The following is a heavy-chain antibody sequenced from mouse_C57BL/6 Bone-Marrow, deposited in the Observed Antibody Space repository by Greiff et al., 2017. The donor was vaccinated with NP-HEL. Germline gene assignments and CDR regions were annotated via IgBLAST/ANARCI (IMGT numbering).Heavy chain of an antibody. CDR2: IDPSDIYT. V-gene: IGHV1-50*01. Sequence: QVQLQQPGAELVKPGASVKLSCKASGYTFTSYWMQWVKQRPGQGLEWIGEIDPSDIYTNYNQKFKGKATLTVDTSSSTAYMQLSSLTSEDSAVYYCARGWLLQDYFDYWGQGTTLTVSS. J-gene: IGHJ2*01. CDR3: ARGWLLQDYFDY. D-gene: IGHD2-3*01. CDR1: GYTFTSYW.